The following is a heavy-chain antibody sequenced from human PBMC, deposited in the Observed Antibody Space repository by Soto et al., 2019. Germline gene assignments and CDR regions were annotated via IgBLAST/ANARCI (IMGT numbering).Heavy chain of an antibody. CDR2: INPNSGGT. J-gene: IGHJ6*02. CDR1: GYTFTGYY. Sequence: ASVKVSCKASGYTFTGYYMHWVRQAPGQGLEWMGWINPNSGGTNYAQKFQGWVTMTRDTSISTAYMELSRLRSDDTAVYYCARVGVALSNYYGMDVWGQGTTVTVSS. D-gene: IGHD3-16*01. V-gene: IGHV1-2*04. CDR3: ARVGVALSNYYGMDV.